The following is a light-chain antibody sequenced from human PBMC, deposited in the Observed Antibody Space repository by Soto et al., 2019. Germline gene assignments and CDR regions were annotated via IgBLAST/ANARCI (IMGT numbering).Light chain of an antibody. CDR1: QSVSSD. V-gene: IGKV3-15*01. CDR2: GAS. CDR3: QQYGSSPKT. Sequence: EIVMTQSPATLSVSPGERATLSCRASQSVSSDLAWYHQKPGQASRLLIYGASTRATGIPARFSGSGSGTEFTLTINSLQSEDFAVYYCQQYGSSPKTFGQGTKVDIK. J-gene: IGKJ1*01.